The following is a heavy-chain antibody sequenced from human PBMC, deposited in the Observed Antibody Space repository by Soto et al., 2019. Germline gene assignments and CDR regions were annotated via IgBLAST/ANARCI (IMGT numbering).Heavy chain of an antibody. CDR2: ISAYHGNT. CDR3: ARGKPGIAAAGQDAFDI. CDR1: GYTFTSYG. J-gene: IGHJ3*02. V-gene: IGHV1-18*01. D-gene: IGHD6-13*01. Sequence: ASVKVSCKASGYTFTSYGISWVRQPTGQGLEWIGWISAYHGNTNYAQKLQGRFTMNTDTSTSTAYMELRSLGSDDTAVYYCARGKPGIAAAGQDAFDIWGQGTMVSVSS.